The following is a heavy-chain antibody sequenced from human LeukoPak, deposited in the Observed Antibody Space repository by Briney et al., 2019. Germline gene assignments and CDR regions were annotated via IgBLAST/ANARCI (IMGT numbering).Heavy chain of an antibody. V-gene: IGHV3-23*01. D-gene: IGHD3-9*01. J-gene: IGHJ4*02. Sequence: GGSLRLSCAASGFTFSSYAMSWVRQAPGKGLEWVSAISGSGGSTHYADSVKGRFTISRDNSKNTLYLQMNSLRAEDTAVYYCAKTYYDILTGYYHPLYYFDYWGQGTLVTVSS. CDR2: ISGSGGST. CDR3: AKTYYDILTGYYHPLYYFDY. CDR1: GFTFSSYA.